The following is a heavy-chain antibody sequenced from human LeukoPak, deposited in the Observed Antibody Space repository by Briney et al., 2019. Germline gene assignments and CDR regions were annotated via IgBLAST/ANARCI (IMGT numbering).Heavy chain of an antibody. V-gene: IGHV3-7*01. D-gene: IGHD3-10*01. CDR2: IKTDGSEK. CDR3: ARDWNGSGSPNDF. J-gene: IGHJ4*02. Sequence: GGSLRLSCAVSGFTFSTYWMSWVRQAPGKGLEWVANIKTDGSEKYYVDSVKGRFTIARDNAKNSLYLQMTSLRAEATAVYYCARDWNGSGSPNDFWGQGTLVTVSS. CDR1: GFTFSTYW.